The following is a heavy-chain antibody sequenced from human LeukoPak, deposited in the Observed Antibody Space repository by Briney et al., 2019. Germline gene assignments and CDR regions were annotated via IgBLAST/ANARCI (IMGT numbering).Heavy chain of an antibody. CDR1: GYSFTTYY. J-gene: IGHJ4*02. CDR3: ARAYSSSPYFDY. V-gene: IGHV1-46*01. Sequence: ASVKVSCKASGYSFTTYYMHWARQAPGQGFEWMGLINPGGGSTRYAQKFQGRVTMTRDTSTSTVYMELSSLRSEDTAVYYCARAYSSSPYFDYWGQGTLVTVSS. CDR2: INPGGGST. D-gene: IGHD6-6*01.